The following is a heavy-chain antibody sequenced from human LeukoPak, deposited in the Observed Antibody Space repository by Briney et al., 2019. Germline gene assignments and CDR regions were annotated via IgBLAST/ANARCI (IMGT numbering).Heavy chain of an antibody. J-gene: IGHJ5*02. D-gene: IGHD5-12*01. V-gene: IGHV1-2*02. CDR2: LNPNSGGT. CDR1: GYTFTGYY. Sequence: ASVKVSCKASGYTFTGYYIYWVPQAPGQGLEWMGWLNPNSGGTNYAQKFQGRVTMTRDTSISTAYMELSRLRSDDTAVYYCARDLSGYSGYTASWFDPWGQGTLVTVSS. CDR3: ARDLSGYSGYTASWFDP.